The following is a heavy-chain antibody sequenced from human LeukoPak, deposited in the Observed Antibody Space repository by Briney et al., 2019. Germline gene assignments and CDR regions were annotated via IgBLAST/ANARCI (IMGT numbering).Heavy chain of an antibody. D-gene: IGHD3-10*01. CDR2: INPSVGST. CDR1: GYTFTSYY. CDR3: AREGTPRGNLDY. V-gene: IGHV1-46*01. J-gene: IGHJ4*02. Sequence: ASVTVSCKASGYTFTSYYMHWVRQAPGQGLEWMGIINPSVGSTTYAQKFQGRVTMTRDTSTSTVYMELSSLTSEDTAVHYCAREGTPRGNLDYWGQGTLVTVSS.